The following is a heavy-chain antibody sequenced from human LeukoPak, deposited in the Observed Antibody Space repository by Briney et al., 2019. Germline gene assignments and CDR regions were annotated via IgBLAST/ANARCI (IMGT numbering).Heavy chain of an antibody. D-gene: IGHD2/OR15-2a*01. J-gene: IGHJ4*02. CDR1: GFTFSSYG. Sequence: PGKSLRLSCAASGFTFSSYGMHWVRQAPGKGLEWAAVISNDGNRKYYTDSVRGRFTISRDNSKNTLYLQMNSLRAEDTAVYYCARGENSKTYPVSGYWGQGTLVTVSS. CDR3: ARGENSKTYPVSGY. V-gene: IGHV3-30*03. CDR2: ISNDGNRK.